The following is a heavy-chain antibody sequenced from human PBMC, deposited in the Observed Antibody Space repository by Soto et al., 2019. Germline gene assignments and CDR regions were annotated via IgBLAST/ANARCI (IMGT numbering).Heavy chain of an antibody. CDR3: ARGLNYFPH. D-gene: IGHD3-10*01. CDR2: ILPISGTA. V-gene: IGHV1-69*13. CDR1: GGTFRSYV. J-gene: IGHJ4*01. Sequence: SVKVSCKASGGTFRSYVISWVRQAPGQGLECMGGILPISGTANYAPNFQGRVTMTADESTTTAYMELSSLRSEDTAVYYCARGLNYFPHWGQGTLVTVSS.